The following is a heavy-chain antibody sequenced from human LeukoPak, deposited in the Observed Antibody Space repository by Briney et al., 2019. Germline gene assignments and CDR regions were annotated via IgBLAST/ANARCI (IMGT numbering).Heavy chain of an antibody. D-gene: IGHD2-2*01. CDR2: IYYGGST. CDR3: ARDRGYCSSTSCYVRRNDAFDI. Sequence: SETLSLTYTVSGGSISSYYWSWIRQPPGKGLEWIGYIYYGGSTNYNPSLKSRVTISVDTSKNQFSLKLSSVTAADTAVYYCARDRGYCSSTSCYVRRNDAFDIWGQGTMVTVSS. CDR1: GGSISSYY. J-gene: IGHJ3*02. V-gene: IGHV4-59*01.